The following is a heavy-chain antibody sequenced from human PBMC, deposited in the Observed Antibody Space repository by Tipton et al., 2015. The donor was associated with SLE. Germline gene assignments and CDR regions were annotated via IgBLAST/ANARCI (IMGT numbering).Heavy chain of an antibody. J-gene: IGHJ3*02. CDR1: GGSFNNYY. D-gene: IGHD7-27*01. V-gene: IGHV4-34*01. CDR3: ARFTGGRGAFDI. CDR2: INHSGST. Sequence: TPSLTCAIYGGSFNNYYWSWIRQPPGKGLEWIGEINHSGSTNYNPSLKSRVTISVDTSKNQFSLKLSSVTAADTAVYYCARFTGGRGAFDIWGQGTMVTVSS.